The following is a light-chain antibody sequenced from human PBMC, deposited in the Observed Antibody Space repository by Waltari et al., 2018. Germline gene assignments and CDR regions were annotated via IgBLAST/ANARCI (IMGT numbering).Light chain of an antibody. CDR2: AKN. J-gene: IGLJ2*01. CDR3: NSRDNSGNQL. CDR1: SLTTYY. Sequence: VSVALGQTVLITCQGDSLTTYYAHWYQQKPGQAPLLPIYAKNKRPSGIPDRFPGSSSGNTASLTNTGAQAEDEADYYCNSRDNSGNQLFGGGTKLTVL. V-gene: IGLV3-19*01.